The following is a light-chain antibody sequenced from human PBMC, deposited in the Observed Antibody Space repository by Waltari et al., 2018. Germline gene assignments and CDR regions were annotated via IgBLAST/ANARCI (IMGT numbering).Light chain of an antibody. J-gene: IGLJ3*02. CDR2: RSD. CDR1: ASNIGGNV. Sequence: QSVLTQPPSASGTPGQRVTISCSGSASNIGGNVVNWYQQPPGKAPKLLIYRSDHRPSGVPDRFSGSKSGTSASLAISGLLSDDEADYYCAAWDDSLHGHWVFGGGTKVTVL. V-gene: IGLV1-44*01. CDR3: AAWDDSLHGHWV.